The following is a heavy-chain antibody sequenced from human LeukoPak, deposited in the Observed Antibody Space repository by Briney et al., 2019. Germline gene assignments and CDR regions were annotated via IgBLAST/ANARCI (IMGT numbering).Heavy chain of an antibody. J-gene: IGHJ5*02. V-gene: IGHV3-21*04. CDR1: GFTFSSYS. Sequence: GGSLRLSCAASGFTFSSYSMNWVRQAPGKGLEWVSSISSSSSYIYYADSVKGRFTISRDNAKNSLYLQMNSLRAEDTAVYYCAIEGGSYPEPFDPWGQGTLVTVS. CDR3: AIEGGSYPEPFDP. CDR2: ISSSSSYI. D-gene: IGHD1-26*01.